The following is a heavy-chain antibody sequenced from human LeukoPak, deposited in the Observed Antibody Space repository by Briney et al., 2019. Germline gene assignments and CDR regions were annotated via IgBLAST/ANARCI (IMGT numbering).Heavy chain of an antibody. J-gene: IGHJ4*02. CDR3: ARDRHEEQWPVQLCDY. CDR1: GFTFTSYG. CDR2: IWYDGSNK. Sequence: PRGSLRLSCPASGFTFTSYGMHWVRQAPGKGLEWVAVIWYDGSNKYYADSVQGRFTISRDNSKNTLYLQMNSLRAEDTAVYYCARDRHEEQWPVQLCDYWGQGTLVTVSS. D-gene: IGHD6-19*01. V-gene: IGHV3-33*01.